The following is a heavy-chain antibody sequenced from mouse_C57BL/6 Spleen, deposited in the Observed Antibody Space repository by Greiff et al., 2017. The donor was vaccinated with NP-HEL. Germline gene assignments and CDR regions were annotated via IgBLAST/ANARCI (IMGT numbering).Heavy chain of an antibody. V-gene: IGHV5-6*01. CDR1: GFTFSSYG. CDR3: ARHGRNDWYFDV. CDR2: ISSGGSYT. Sequence: EVQLVESGGDLVKPGGSLKLSCAASGFTFSSYGMSWVRQTPDKRLEWVATISSGGSYTYYPDSVKGRFTISRDNAKNTLYLQMSSLKSEDTAMYYCARHGRNDWYFDVWGTGTTVTVSS. J-gene: IGHJ1*03.